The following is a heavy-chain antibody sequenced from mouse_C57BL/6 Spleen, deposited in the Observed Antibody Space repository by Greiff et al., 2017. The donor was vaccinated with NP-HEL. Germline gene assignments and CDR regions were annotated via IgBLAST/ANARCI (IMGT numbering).Heavy chain of an antibody. Sequence: DVKLVESGGGLVQPKGSLKLSCAASGFSFNTYAMNWVRQAPGKGLEWVARIRSKSNNYATYYADSVKDRFTISRDDSESMLYLQMNNLKTEDTAMYYCVRGGNYVGYFDVWGTGTTVTVSS. CDR3: VRGGNYVGYFDV. CDR2: IRSKSNNYAT. D-gene: IGHD2-1*01. CDR1: GFSFNTYA. V-gene: IGHV10-1*01. J-gene: IGHJ1*03.